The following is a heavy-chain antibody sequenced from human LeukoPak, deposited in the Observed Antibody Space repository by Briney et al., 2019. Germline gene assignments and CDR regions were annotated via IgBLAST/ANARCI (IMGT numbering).Heavy chain of an antibody. J-gene: IGHJ4*02. Sequence: ASVKVSCKTSGYTFTAYHMHWVRQAPGQGLEFVGWIYPPTGGTVLAGKFQGRVTMTRDTSIAAAYMELSGLTFDDTAVYYCVRDNWYYDHWGQGTLVTVSS. CDR3: VRDNWYYDH. CDR2: IYPPTGGT. CDR1: GYTFTAYH. V-gene: IGHV1-2*02. D-gene: IGHD3-16*01.